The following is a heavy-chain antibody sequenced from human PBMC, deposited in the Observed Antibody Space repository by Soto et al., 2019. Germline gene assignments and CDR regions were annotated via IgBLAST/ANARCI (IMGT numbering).Heavy chain of an antibody. CDR3: ARAPDSGYVFWDY. CDR2: ISYDGSNK. J-gene: IGHJ4*02. Sequence: GGSLRLSCAASGFTFSSYAMHWVRQAPGKGLEWVAVISYDGSNKYYADSVKGRFTISRDNSKNTLYLQMNSLRAEDTAVYYCARAPDSGYVFWDYWGQGTLVTVSS. D-gene: IGHD5-12*01. CDR1: GFTFSSYA. V-gene: IGHV3-30-3*01.